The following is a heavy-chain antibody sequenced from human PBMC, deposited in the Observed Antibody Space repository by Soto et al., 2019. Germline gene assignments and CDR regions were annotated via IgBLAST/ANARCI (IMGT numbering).Heavy chain of an antibody. CDR1: GYTFTSYA. Sequence: ASVKVSCKASGYTFTSYAMHWLRQAPGQRLEWMGWINAGNGNTKYSQKFQGRVTITRDTSASTAYMELSSLRSEDTAVYDCARGITLPTPLDYWGQGTLVTVSS. J-gene: IGHJ4*02. CDR3: ARGITLPTPLDY. V-gene: IGHV1-3*01. D-gene: IGHD1-20*01. CDR2: INAGNGNT.